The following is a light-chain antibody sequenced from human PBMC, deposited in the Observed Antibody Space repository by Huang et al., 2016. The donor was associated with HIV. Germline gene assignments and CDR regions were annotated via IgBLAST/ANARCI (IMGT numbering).Light chain of an antibody. CDR2: DAS. CDR3: QQSYTPLRVA. J-gene: IGKJ3*01. V-gene: IGKV1-39*01. Sequence: DIHMTQSPSSLSASVGDRVTITCRASQTISNFLNWYQQQPGQAPKLLIYDASTLQSGVPSRCSGVGSGTDFTLTITSLQPEDIAVYYCQQSYTPLRVAFGPGTKVDI. CDR1: QTISNF.